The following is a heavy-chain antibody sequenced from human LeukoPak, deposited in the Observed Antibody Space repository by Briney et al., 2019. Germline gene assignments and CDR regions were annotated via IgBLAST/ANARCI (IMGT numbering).Heavy chain of an antibody. CDR1: GFTFSSYE. Sequence: GGSLRLSCAASGFTFSSYEMNWVRQAPGKGLEWVSYISSSGNSMYYADSVKGRFTISRDNAENSLYLQMNSLRAEDTAVYYCASGDDDLQTGLSPLDIWGQGTMVTVSS. J-gene: IGHJ3*02. D-gene: IGHD3-3*01. V-gene: IGHV3-48*03. CDR3: ASGDDDLQTGLSPLDI. CDR2: ISSSGNSM.